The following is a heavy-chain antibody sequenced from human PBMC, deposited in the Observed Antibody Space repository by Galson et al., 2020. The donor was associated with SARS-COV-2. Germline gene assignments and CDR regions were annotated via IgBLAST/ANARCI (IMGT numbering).Heavy chain of an antibody. CDR1: GGSINSSNW. J-gene: IGHJ4*02. CDR3: ARDLAAGTTASRDY. CDR2: IYHSGST. V-gene: IGHV4-4*02. D-gene: IGHD6-13*01. Sequence: ASETLSLTCAVSGGSINSSNWWSWVRQPPGKGLEWNGEIYHSGSTNYNPSLKSRVTISVDKSKNQFSLKLSSVTAADTAVYYCARDLAAGTTASRDYWGQGTLVTVSS.